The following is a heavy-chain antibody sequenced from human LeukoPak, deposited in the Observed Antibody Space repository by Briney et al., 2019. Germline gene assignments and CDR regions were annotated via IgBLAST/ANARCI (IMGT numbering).Heavy chain of an antibody. D-gene: IGHD2-15*01. CDR1: GFTFSSYG. CDR2: ISYDGSNK. V-gene: IGHV3-30*18. Sequence: GGSLRLSCAASGFTFSSYGMHWVRQAPGKGLEWVAVISYDGSNKYYPDSVKGRFTISRDNSKNTLYLQMSSLRAEDTAVYYCAKDRGYCSGGSCYWGFYFDYWGQGTLVTVSS. CDR3: AKDRGYCSGGSCYWGFYFDY. J-gene: IGHJ4*02.